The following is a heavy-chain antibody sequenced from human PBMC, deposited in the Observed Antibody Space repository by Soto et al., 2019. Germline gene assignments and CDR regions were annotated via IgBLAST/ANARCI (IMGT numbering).Heavy chain of an antibody. CDR2: IKQDGSEK. CDR1: GFTFSSYW. CDR3: AGVYGDVLQYFNWLLHAFDI. D-gene: IGHD3-9*01. Sequence: GGSLRLSCAASGFTFSSYWMSWVRQAPGKGLEWVANIKQDGSEKYYVDSVKGRFTISRDNAKNSLYLQMNSLRAEDTAVYYDAGVYGDVLQYFNWLLHAFDIWGQGTMVTVSS. J-gene: IGHJ3*02. V-gene: IGHV3-7*03.